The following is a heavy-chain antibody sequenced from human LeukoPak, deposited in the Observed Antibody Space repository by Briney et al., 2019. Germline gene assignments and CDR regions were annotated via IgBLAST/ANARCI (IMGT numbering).Heavy chain of an antibody. CDR1: GFTFSSYA. Sequence: GRSLRLSCAASGFTFSSYAMHWVRQAPGKGLEWVSAISPSGGSTYYADSVKGRFTISRDNSKSALYLQINSLSAEDTAVYYCAKDKYTTSWLFFDSWGQGTLATVSS. D-gene: IGHD6-13*01. V-gene: IGHV3-23*01. CDR3: AKDKYTTSWLFFDS. CDR2: ISPSGGST. J-gene: IGHJ4*02.